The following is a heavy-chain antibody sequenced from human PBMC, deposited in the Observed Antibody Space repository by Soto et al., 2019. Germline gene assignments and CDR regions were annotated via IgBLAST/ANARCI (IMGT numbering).Heavy chain of an antibody. Sequence: ASVKVSCKASGYTFTSYYMNWVRQAPGQGLVWLVIINPIGGYITYAQRFLGRVTMTSDTSKGTVHMELGSLTSDDTAVYYCAWTVDTAMVTYYYYGMDVWGQGTTVTVSS. D-gene: IGHD5-18*01. CDR3: AWTVDTAMVTYYYYGMDV. CDR2: INPIGGYI. CDR1: GYTFTSYY. V-gene: IGHV1-46*01. J-gene: IGHJ6*02.